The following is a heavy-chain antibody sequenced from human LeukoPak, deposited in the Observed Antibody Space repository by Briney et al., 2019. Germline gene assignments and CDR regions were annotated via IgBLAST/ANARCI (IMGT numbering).Heavy chain of an antibody. D-gene: IGHD3-22*01. Sequence: PGRSLRLSCAASGFTFDDYAMHWVRQAPGKGLEWVSGISWNSDSIGYEDSVKGRFTISRDNAKNSLYLQMNSLRAEDTALYYCAKVYYYDSSGPPHAFDIWGQGTMVTVSS. CDR3: AKVYYYDSSGPPHAFDI. V-gene: IGHV3-9*01. J-gene: IGHJ3*02. CDR1: GFTFDDYA. CDR2: ISWNSDSI.